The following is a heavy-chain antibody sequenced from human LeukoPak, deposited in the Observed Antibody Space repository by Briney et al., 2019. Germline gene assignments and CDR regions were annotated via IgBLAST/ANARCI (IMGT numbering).Heavy chain of an antibody. D-gene: IGHD3-10*01. CDR1: GGSISSYY. CDR2: IYTSGST. CDR3: ARDGSGRVPEMSAPDY. J-gene: IGHJ4*02. V-gene: IGHV4-4*07. Sequence: PSETLSLTCTVSGGSISSYYWSWIRQPAGKGLEWIGRIYTSGSTNYNPSLKSRVTMSVDTSKNQFSLKLSSVTAADTAVYYCARDGSGRVPEMSAPDYWGQGTLVTVSS.